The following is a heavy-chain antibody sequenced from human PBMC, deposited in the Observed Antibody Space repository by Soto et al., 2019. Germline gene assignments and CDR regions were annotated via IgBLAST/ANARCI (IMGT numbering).Heavy chain of an antibody. CDR1: GGSISSYF. CDR3: ARGLAAVPRAFDY. Sequence: SETLSLTCTVSGGSISSYFYIWVRQPPGKGLEWIGSVYYTGTTDYNPSLKSRVTISVDTSKTQFSLNLRSVTAADTAVYYWARGLAAVPRAFDYWGRGTLVTVSS. J-gene: IGHJ4*02. CDR2: VYYTGTT. D-gene: IGHD6-13*01. V-gene: IGHV4-59*01.